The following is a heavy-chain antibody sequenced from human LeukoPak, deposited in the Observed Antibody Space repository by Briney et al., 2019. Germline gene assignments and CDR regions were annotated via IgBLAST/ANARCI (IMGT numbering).Heavy chain of an antibody. Sequence: ASVKVSCKASGYTFTGYYMHWVRQAPGQGLEWMGWINPNSGGTNYAQKFQGRVTMTRDTSISTAYMELSSLTSDDTAVYYCARSARHCNNGVCFTDYYIDLWGKGTTVIVSS. J-gene: IGHJ6*03. CDR1: GYTFTGYY. CDR2: INPNSGGT. V-gene: IGHV1-2*02. CDR3: ARSARHCNNGVCFTDYYIDL. D-gene: IGHD2-8*01.